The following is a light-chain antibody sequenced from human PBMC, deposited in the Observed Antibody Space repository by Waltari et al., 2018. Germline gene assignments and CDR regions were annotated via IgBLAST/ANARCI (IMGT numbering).Light chain of an antibody. CDR3: AAWDDSLNGLYV. Sequence: QSVLTQPPSASGTPGQRVTISCSGSSSNIGSNTVTWYQQLPGTAPKLLLHSNNQRPSGVPDRFSGSKSGTSASLAISGLQSEDEADYYCAAWDDSLNGLYVFGTGTKVTVL. V-gene: IGLV1-44*01. CDR1: SSNIGSNT. J-gene: IGLJ1*01. CDR2: SNN.